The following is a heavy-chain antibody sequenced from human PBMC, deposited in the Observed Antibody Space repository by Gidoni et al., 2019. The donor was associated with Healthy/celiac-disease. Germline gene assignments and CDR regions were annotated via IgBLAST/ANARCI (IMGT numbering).Heavy chain of an antibody. D-gene: IGHD2-15*01. CDR3: AKDPGYCGGGSCYSVGFDP. V-gene: IGHV3-23*01. Sequence: EVQLLESGGGLVQPGGSLRLSCAAPGFTFSSYALSWVRQAPGKGLAGVSAISGSGGSTYYADSVKGRFNISRDNSKNTLYLQMNSLRAEDTAVYYCAKDPGYCGGGSCYSVGFDPWGQGTLVTVSS. J-gene: IGHJ5*02. CDR2: ISGSGGST. CDR1: GFTFSSYA.